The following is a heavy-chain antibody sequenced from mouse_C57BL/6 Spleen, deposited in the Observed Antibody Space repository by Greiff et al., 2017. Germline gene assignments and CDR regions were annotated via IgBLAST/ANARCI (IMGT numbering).Heavy chain of an antibody. J-gene: IGHJ4*01. D-gene: IGHD1-1*01. CDR2: IDPETGGT. CDR1: GYTFTDYE. V-gene: IGHV1-15*01. CDR3: TRPPYYYGSSYGYAMDY. Sequence: QVQLQQSGAELVRPGASVTLSCKASGYTFTDYEMHWVKQTPVHGLEWIGAIDPETGGTAYNQKFKGKAILTADKSSSTAYMELRSLTSEDSAVYYCTRPPYYYGSSYGYAMDYWGQGTSVTVSS.